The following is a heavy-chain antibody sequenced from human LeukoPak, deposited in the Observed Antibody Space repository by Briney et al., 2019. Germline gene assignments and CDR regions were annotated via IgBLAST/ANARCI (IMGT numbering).Heavy chain of an antibody. D-gene: IGHD6-6*01. V-gene: IGHV3-7*01. CDR2: IKQDGSEK. J-gene: IGHJ4*02. CDR1: GFSFSSYW. CDR3: ARMGRGIAARRSWNFDY. Sequence: LPGGSLRLSCAASGFSFSSYWMSWVRQAPGKGLEWVANIKQDGSEKYYVDSVKGRFTISRDNAKNSLYLQMNSLRAEDTAVYYCARMGRGIAARRSWNFDYWGQGTLVTVSS.